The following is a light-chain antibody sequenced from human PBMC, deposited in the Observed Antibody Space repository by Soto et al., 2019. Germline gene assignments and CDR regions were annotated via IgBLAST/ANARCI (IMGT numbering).Light chain of an antibody. Sequence: DIQVTQSASTLSPSVGDRVTSNXRASPSRCICLNWYQQTAGKAPEXXIYXASSLHRGVPSTFSGGGCGTDFTITISSLQPEDVATYYCQQRHSRITVGQGTRLEI. V-gene: IGKV1-39*01. J-gene: IGKJ5*01. CDR1: PSRCIC. CDR3: QQRHSRIT. CDR2: XAS.